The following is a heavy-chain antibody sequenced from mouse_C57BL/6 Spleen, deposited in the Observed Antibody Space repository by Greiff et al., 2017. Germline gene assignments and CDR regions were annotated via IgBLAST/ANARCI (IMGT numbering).Heavy chain of an antibody. CDR3: ATSNYGFDY. CDR2: INPNNGGT. CDR1: GYTFTDYN. V-gene: IGHV1-22*01. D-gene: IGHD2-5*01. Sequence: EVQLQESGPELVKPGASVKMSCKASGYTFTDYNMHWVKQSHGKSLEWIGYINPNNGGTSYNQKFKGKATLTVNKSSSTAYMELRSLTSEDSAVXYCATSNYGFDYWGQGTTLTVSS. J-gene: IGHJ2*01.